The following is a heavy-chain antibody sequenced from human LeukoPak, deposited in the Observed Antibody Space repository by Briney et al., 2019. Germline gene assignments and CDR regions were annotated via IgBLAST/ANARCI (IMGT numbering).Heavy chain of an antibody. CDR3: ARGYSYGFDY. CDR1: GCSINGYY. D-gene: IGHD5-18*01. V-gene: IGHV4-59*01. J-gene: IGHJ4*02. CDR2: IYYSGST. Sequence: PSETLSLTCTVSGCSINGYYWRWIQQPPGKGLEWVSDIYYSGSTNYNPSPKNRVTISVDTSKSQCYLKLSSVTAADTAVYYCARGYSYGFDYWGQGKLVTVSS.